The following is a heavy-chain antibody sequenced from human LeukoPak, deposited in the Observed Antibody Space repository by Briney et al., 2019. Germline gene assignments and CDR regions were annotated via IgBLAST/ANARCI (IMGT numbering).Heavy chain of an antibody. CDR2: VSSSASYI. V-gene: IGHV3-21*01. CDR1: GFTFSSYN. D-gene: IGHD1-26*01. Sequence: GGSLRLSCAASGFTFSSYNMNWVRQAPGKGLEWVSFVSSSASYIDYADSVKGRFTISRDNAKNSLYLQMNSLRAEDTAVYYCARDVLIVGVDYWGQGTLVTVSS. CDR3: ARDVLIVGVDY. J-gene: IGHJ4*02.